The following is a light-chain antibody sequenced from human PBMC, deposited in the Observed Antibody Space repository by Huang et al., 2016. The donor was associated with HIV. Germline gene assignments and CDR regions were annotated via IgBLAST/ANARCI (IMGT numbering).Light chain of an antibody. CDR1: QSVSSN. CDR3: QQYYNWPPYT. V-gene: IGKV3-15*01. J-gene: IGKJ2*01. CDR2: DAS. Sequence: EILMTQSPATLSVSPGERAILSCRASQSVSSNLAWYQQKPGQAPRPLIYDASTRATGIPARFSGSRSGTEFTLTISSLQSEDFAVYYCQQYYNWPPYTFGQGTKLEIK.